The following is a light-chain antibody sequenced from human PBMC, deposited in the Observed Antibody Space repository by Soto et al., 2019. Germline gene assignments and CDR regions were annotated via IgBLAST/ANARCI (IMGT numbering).Light chain of an antibody. CDR1: SSNIGDSP. CDR3: AVWIGSLSTVV. J-gene: IGLJ2*01. V-gene: IGLV1-44*01. CDR2: STN. Sequence: QSVVTQTPSASGTPGQRVTISCSGSSSNIGDSPVDWYQQVPAAAPKLLIYSTNQRPPGVPDRFSGSKSGTSASLAISGLQSEDEAEYFWAVWIGSLSTVVFGGGTKLTVL.